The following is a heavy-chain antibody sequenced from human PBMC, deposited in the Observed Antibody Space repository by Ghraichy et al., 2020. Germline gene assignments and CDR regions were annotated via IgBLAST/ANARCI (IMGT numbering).Heavy chain of an antibody. D-gene: IGHD3-10*01. Sequence: SETLSLTCTVSGGSISSSSYYWGWIRQPPGKGLEWIGSIYYSGSTYYNPSLKSRVTISVDTSKNQFSLKLSSVTAADTAVYYCARRGGYPPLSDYYGSGVFDYWGQGTLVTVSS. V-gene: IGHV4-39*01. J-gene: IGHJ4*02. CDR3: ARRGGYPPLSDYYGSGVFDY. CDR1: GGSISSSSYY. CDR2: IYYSGST.